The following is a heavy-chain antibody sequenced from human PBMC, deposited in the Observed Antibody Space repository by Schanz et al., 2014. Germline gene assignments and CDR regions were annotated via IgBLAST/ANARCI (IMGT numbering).Heavy chain of an antibody. CDR2: ISGSGGST. CDR3: AKNWKGHHITGRPGWSDGMDV. CDR1: GFTFSNYA. D-gene: IGHD6-6*01. V-gene: IGHV3-23*04. Sequence: EVQLVESGGDFVQPGGSLRLSCAASGFTFSNYAMSWVRQAPGKGLEWVSAISGSGGSTYYADSVKGRFTISRDNAENLLYLQMSSLRDEDTAEYYCAKNWKGHHITGRPGWSDGMDVWGQGTTVTVSS. J-gene: IGHJ6*02.